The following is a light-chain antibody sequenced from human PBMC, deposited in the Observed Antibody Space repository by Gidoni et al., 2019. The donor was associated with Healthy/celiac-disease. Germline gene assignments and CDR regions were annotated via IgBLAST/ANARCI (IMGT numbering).Light chain of an antibody. J-gene: IGKJ1*01. V-gene: IGKV1-39*01. Sequence: DIQMTQSPSSLSASVGDRVTITCRASQSISSYLNWYQKKPGIAPKLLIYAASSLQSGVPSRFSGSGSGTDFTLTISSLQPEDFATYYCQQSYSTPRTFGQGTKVEIK. CDR1: QSISSY. CDR2: AAS. CDR3: QQSYSTPRT.